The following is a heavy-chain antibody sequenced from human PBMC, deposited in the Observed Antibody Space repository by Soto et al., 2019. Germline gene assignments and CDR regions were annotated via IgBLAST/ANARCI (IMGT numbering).Heavy chain of an antibody. CDR3: AIQDCTNDVCLEAAVTVGGALEY. Sequence: EVQLVESGGGLVQPGEALRLACAASGFSIRKYWMHWVRQAPGKGPVWVSYISGDGTTTDYAGSVKGRFTISRDNYKNTLFLQMDSLRVEDTAIYFCAIQDCTNDVCLEAAVTVGGALEYWGRGAQVTVSS. CDR2: ISGDGTTT. CDR1: GFSIRKYW. D-gene: IGHD2-8*01. V-gene: IGHV3-74*01. J-gene: IGHJ4*02.